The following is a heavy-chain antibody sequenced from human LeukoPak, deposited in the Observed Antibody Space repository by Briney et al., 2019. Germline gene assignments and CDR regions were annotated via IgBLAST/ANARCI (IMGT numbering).Heavy chain of an antibody. V-gene: IGHV1-2*02. CDR1: GYTFTGYY. D-gene: IGHD3-10*01. CDR3: ARRRRMVRGVIGYYYMDV. J-gene: IGHJ6*03. CDR2: INPNSGGT. Sequence: ASVKVSCKASGYTFTGYYMHWVRQAPGQGLEWMGWINPNSGGTNYAQKFQGRVTMTRDTSISTAYMELSRLRSDDTAVYYCARRRRMVRGVIGYYYMDVWGKGTTVTISS.